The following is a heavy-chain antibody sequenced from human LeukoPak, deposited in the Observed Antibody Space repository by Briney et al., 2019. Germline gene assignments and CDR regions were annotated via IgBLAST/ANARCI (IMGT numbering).Heavy chain of an antibody. Sequence: ASVKVSCKASGYTFTSYDINWVRQATGQGLEWMGWMNPNSGNTCYAQKFQGRVTMTRNTSISTAYMELSSLRSEDTAVYYCARKGYCSSTSCFSIYYYGMDVWGQGTTVTVSS. V-gene: IGHV1-8*01. CDR3: ARKGYCSSTSCFSIYYYGMDV. CDR1: GYTFTSYD. D-gene: IGHD2-2*01. J-gene: IGHJ6*02. CDR2: MNPNSGNT.